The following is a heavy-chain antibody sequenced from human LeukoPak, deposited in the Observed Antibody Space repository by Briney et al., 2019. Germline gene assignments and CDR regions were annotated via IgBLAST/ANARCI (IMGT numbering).Heavy chain of an antibody. D-gene: IGHD3-3*01. CDR1: GFTFSSYA. CDR3: AKDGAGIFGVVIIYFDY. CDR2: ISGSGGST. V-gene: IGHV3-23*01. Sequence: GGSLRLSCAASGFTFSSYAMSWVRQAPGKGLEWVSAISGSGGSTYYADSVEGRFTISRDNSKNTLYLQMNSLRAEDTAVYYCAKDGAGIFGVVIIYFDYWGQGTLVTVSS. J-gene: IGHJ4*02.